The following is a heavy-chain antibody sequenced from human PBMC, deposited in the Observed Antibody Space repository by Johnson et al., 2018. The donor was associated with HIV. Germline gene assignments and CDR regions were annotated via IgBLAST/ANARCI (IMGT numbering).Heavy chain of an antibody. J-gene: IGHJ3*02. Sequence: QEQLVESGGGVVQPGRSLRLSCAASRFTFSTYAMHWVRQAPGKGLAWVALISYDGANKYSADSVKGRFTISRDNSKNTLYLQMNSLRPEDTAVYFCARIRVAIVTEVGAFDIWGQGTMVTVSS. V-gene: IGHV3-30-3*01. CDR2: ISYDGANK. CDR1: RFTFSTYA. D-gene: IGHD2-21*01. CDR3: ARIRVAIVTEVGAFDI.